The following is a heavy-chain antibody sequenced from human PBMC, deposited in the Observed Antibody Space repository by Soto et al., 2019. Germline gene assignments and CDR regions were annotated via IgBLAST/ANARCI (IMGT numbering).Heavy chain of an antibody. CDR3: ATRTPGAEPVGSTTKLSRTSFNNPGVND. V-gene: IGHV1-24*01. CDR2: FDPEDGET. J-gene: IGHJ4*02. Sequence: QVQLVQSGAEVKKPGASVTVSCEVSGDTLTELSMHWVRQAPGKGLEWMGGFDPEDGETIYAQKFQCRVTMTEDTSTDTAYMELSSLRSEDKAVYYWATRTPGAEPVGSTTKLSRTSFNNPGVNDWGQGTLVTVSS. D-gene: IGHD1-1*01. CDR1: GDTLTELS.